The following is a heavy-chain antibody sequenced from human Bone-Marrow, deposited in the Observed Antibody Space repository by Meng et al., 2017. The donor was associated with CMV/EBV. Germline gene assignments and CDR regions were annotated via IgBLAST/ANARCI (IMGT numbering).Heavy chain of an antibody. CDR1: GYTFTGYY. V-gene: IGHV1-2*02. CDR3: ARDRGSSYYSVYGMDV. J-gene: IGHJ6*02. CDR2: INPNSGGT. D-gene: IGHD2-15*01. Sequence: ASVKVTCKAAGYTFTGYYMHWVRQAPGQGLEWMGWINPNSGGTNYAQKFQGRVTMTRDTSISTAYMELSRLRSDDTAVYYCARDRGSSYYSVYGMDVWGQGTTVTVAS.